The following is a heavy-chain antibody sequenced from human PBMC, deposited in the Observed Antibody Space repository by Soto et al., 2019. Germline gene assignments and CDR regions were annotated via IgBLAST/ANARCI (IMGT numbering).Heavy chain of an antibody. CDR1: GFTFSTYS. CDR3: AREGINNYNEYYWDR. V-gene: IGHV3-21*01. Sequence: WGSLRLSCAASGFTFSTYSMNWVRQAPGKGLEWVSSISGSGNYTHYADFLRGRFTISRDNAKTSLYLPMNSLRAEDTAVYYCAREGINNYNEYYWDRWGQRIGVTVSS. CDR2: ISGSGNYT. J-gene: IGHJ5*02. D-gene: IGHD1-1*01.